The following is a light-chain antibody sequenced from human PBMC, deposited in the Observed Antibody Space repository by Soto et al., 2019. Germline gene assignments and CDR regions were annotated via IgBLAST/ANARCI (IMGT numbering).Light chain of an antibody. CDR3: LQHNTYPLS. V-gene: IGKV3-15*01. CDR1: QSVSSN. Sequence: EIVMTQSPATLSVSPGESATLSCRASQSVSSNLAWHQQKPGQAPRILMYDASTRATGISARFSGSGSGTEFTLTISSLQSEDFGTYYCLQHNTYPLSFGGGTKVDI. CDR2: DAS. J-gene: IGKJ4*01.